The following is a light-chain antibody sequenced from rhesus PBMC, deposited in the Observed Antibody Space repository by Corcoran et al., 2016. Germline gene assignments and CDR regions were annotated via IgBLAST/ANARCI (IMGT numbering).Light chain of an antibody. J-gene: IGKJ4*01. V-gene: IGKV2-104*02. CDR2: EVS. Sequence: DIVMTQTPLSLPVTPGEPASISCRSSQSLLDSADGDTYLDWYLQKPGQSPPLLIYEVSNRASGVPERVSGRGADTDFTLKISRVEAEDVGVYYCMQALEFPLTFGGGTKVEIK. CDR3: MQALEFPLT. CDR1: QSLLDSADGDTY.